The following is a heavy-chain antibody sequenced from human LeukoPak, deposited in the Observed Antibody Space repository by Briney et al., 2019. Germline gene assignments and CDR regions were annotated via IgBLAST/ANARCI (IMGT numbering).Heavy chain of an antibody. J-gene: IGHJ4*02. Sequence: PSETLSLTCTVSGYSISSGYYWGWIRQPPGKGLEWIGSIYHSGSTYYNPSLKSRVTISVDTSKNQFSLKLSSVTAADTAVYYCARVSAARPGYFDYWGQGTLVTVSS. CDR1: GYSISSGYY. V-gene: IGHV4-38-2*02. D-gene: IGHD6-6*01. CDR2: IYHSGST. CDR3: ARVSAARPGYFDY.